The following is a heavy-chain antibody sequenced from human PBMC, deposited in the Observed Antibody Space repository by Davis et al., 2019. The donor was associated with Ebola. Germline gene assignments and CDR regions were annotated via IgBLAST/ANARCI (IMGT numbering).Heavy chain of an antibody. CDR3: AKDGGHCSSTSCDGSLDY. Sequence: PGGSLRLSCAASGFTFSSYGMHWVRQAPGKGLEWVAVIWYDGSNKYYADSVKGRFTISRDNSKNTLYLQMNSLRAEDTAVYYCAKDGGHCSSTSCDGSLDYWGQGTLVTVSS. V-gene: IGHV3-30*02. CDR2: IWYDGSNK. CDR1: GFTFSSYG. J-gene: IGHJ4*02. D-gene: IGHD2-2*01.